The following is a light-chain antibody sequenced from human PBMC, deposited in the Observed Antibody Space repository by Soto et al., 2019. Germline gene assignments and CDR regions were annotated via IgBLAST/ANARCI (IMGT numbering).Light chain of an antibody. CDR1: RSDVGRYNF. J-gene: IGLJ1*01. V-gene: IGLV2-11*01. CDR3: CSYADTFYV. CDR2: DVS. Sequence: QSALTQPRSVSGSPGQSVTISCTGTRSDVGRYNFVSWYQQHPGKAPRLIIYDVSKRSSGVPDRFSGSKSGNTASLTISGLQAEDEADYYCCSYADTFYVFGTGTKVTVL.